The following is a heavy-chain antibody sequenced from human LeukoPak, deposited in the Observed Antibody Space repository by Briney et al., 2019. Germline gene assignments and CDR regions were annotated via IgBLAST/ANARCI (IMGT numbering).Heavy chain of an antibody. V-gene: IGHV3-53*01. CDR3: AKDLVSNCGGDCYPYYFDY. CDR2: IYSGGST. J-gene: IGHJ4*02. Sequence: GGSLRLSCAASGFTVSSNYMSWVRQAPGKGLEWVSVIYSGGSTYYADSVKGRFTISRDNSKNTLYLQMNSLRAEDTAVYYCAKDLVSNCGGDCYPYYFDYWGQGTLVTVSS. CDR1: GFTVSSNY. D-gene: IGHD2-21*02.